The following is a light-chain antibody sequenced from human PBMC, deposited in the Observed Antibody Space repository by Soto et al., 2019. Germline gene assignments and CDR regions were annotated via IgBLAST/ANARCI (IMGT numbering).Light chain of an antibody. Sequence: EIVMTQSPATRSVSPGERATLSCRASQSVSSNLAWYQQKPGQAPRLLIYGASTRATGIPARFSGSGSGTEFTLTISSLQSADFAVYYCQQYNNWPLLTFGGGTKVEIK. CDR1: QSVSSN. J-gene: IGKJ4*01. V-gene: IGKV3D-15*01. CDR3: QQYNNWPLLT. CDR2: GAS.